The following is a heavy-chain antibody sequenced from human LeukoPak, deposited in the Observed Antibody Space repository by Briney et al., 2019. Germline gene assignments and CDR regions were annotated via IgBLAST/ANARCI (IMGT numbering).Heavy chain of an antibody. D-gene: IGHD3-16*01. Sequence: GGSLRLSCAASGFTFSSYSMNWVRQAPVKGLEWVSSISSSSSYIYYADSVKGRFTISRDNARNSLYLQMNSLRAEDTAVYYCAREVHPEGYNYDLVLDYWGQGTLVTVSS. CDR3: AREVHPEGYNYDLVLDY. CDR1: GFTFSSYS. J-gene: IGHJ4*02. V-gene: IGHV3-21*01. CDR2: ISSSSSYI.